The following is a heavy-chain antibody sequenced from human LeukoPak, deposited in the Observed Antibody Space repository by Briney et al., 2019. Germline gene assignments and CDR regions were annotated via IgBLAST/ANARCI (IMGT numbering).Heavy chain of an antibody. CDR2: IIPMFGTA. CDR3: ARDEGSRYCSSTNCYNYYYYYMDV. D-gene: IGHD2-2*02. Sequence: SVKVSCKASGHTFSSYGINWVRQAPGQGLEWMGRIIPMFGTANYAQKFQGRVTITTDESTSTVYMELSSVRSEDTAVYYCARDEGSRYCSSTNCYNYYYYYMDVWGKGTTVTVSS. J-gene: IGHJ6*03. CDR1: GHTFSSYG. V-gene: IGHV1-69*05.